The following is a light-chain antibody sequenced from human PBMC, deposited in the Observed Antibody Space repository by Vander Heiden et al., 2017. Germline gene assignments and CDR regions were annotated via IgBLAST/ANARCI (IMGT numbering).Light chain of an antibody. CDR2: GKN. Sequence: SSELTQDPAVSVALGQTLRITCQGDSLRSYYASWYQQKPGQAPVRVIYGKNNRPSGIPDRFSGSSSGNTASLTITGAQAEDEADYYCNSRDSSGNHVVFGGGTKLTVL. CDR3: NSRDSSGNHVV. V-gene: IGLV3-19*01. CDR1: SLRSYY. J-gene: IGLJ2*01.